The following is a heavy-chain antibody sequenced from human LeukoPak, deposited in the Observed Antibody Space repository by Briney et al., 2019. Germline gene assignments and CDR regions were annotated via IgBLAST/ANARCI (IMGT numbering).Heavy chain of an antibody. V-gene: IGHV4-59*01. J-gene: IGHJ4*02. Sequence: SETLSLTYTVSGGSISSYSWSWIRQPPGKGLEWIGYIYYSGSTNYNPSLKSRVTISLDTSKNQFSLRLSSVTAADTAVYYCARGHYYDTSGFYGGFDYWGQGTLVTVSS. D-gene: IGHD3-22*01. CDR2: IYYSGST. CDR1: GGSISSYS. CDR3: ARGHYYDTSGFYGGFDY.